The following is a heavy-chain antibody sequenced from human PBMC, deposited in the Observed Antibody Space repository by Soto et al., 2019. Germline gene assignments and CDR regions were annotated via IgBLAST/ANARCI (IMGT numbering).Heavy chain of an antibody. J-gene: IGHJ5*02. CDR2: IYYSGST. D-gene: IGHD3-9*01. CDR3: ARVLYYDILTGYYTLSWFDP. Sequence: SETLSLTCTVSGGSISSGDYYWSWMRQPPGKGLEWIGYIYYSGSTYYNPSLKSRVTISVDTSKNQFSLKLSSVTAADTAVYYCARVLYYDILTGYYTLSWFDPWGQGTLVTVSS. V-gene: IGHV4-30-4*01. CDR1: GGSISSGDYY.